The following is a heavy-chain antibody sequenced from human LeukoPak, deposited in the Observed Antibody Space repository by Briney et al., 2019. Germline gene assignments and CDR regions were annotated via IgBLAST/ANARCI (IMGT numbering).Heavy chain of an antibody. D-gene: IGHD3-3*01. CDR1: GYTFTSYG. V-gene: IGHV1-18*01. CDR3: ARDRKSYYDFWSGYLRNDY. CDR2: ISAYNGNT. Sequence: ASVKVSCKASGYTFTSYGISWVRQAPGQGLEWMGRISAYNGNTNYAQKLQGRVTMTTDTSTSTAYMELRSLRSDDTAVYYCARDRKSYYDFWSGYLRNDYWGQGTLATVSS. J-gene: IGHJ4*02.